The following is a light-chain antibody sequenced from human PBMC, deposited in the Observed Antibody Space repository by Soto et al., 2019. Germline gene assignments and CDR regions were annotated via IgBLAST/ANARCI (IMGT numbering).Light chain of an antibody. CDR2: EVS. Sequence: QSALTQPASVSGSPGQSITISCTGSSSDVGGYNYVSWYQQHPGKAPKLMIYEVSNRPSGVSDRFSGSMSGNTASLTISGLQAEDEGDYYCSSYTSGSTLLVFGGGTKLTVL. CDR3: SSYTSGSTLLV. J-gene: IGLJ3*02. V-gene: IGLV2-14*01. CDR1: SSDVGGYNY.